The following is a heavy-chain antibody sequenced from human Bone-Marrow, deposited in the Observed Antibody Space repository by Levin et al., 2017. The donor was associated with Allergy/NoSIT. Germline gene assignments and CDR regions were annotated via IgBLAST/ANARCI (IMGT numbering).Heavy chain of an antibody. J-gene: IGHJ3*02. CDR3: ARGQGWVDAFDI. V-gene: IGHV3-21*01. D-gene: IGHD1-26*01. CDR2: ISSSSSYI. CDR1: GFTFSSYS. Sequence: GESLKISCAASGFTFSSYSMNWVRQAPGKGLEWVSSISSSSSYIYYADSVKGRFTISRDKAKNSLYLQMNSLRAEDTAVYYCARGQGWVDAFDIWGQGTMVTVSS.